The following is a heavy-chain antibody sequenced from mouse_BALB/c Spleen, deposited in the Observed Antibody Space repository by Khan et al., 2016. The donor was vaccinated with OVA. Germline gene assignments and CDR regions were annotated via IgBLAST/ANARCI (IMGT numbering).Heavy chain of an antibody. V-gene: IGHV2-9*02. CDR3: ARACYYGAWFAF. Sequence: QVQLKESGPGLVAPSQSLSITCTVSGFSLNSYGVHWVRQPPGKGLEWLGVIWAGGSTNHNSALMSRLSISKDNSKSQVFLKMNSLQTEDTAMYYCARACYYGAWFAFWGRGTLVTVSA. J-gene: IGHJ3*01. D-gene: IGHD1-1*01. CDR2: IWAGGST. CDR1: GFSLNSYG.